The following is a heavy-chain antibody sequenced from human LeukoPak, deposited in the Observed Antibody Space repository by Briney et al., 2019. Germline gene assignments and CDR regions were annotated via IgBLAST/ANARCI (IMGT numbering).Heavy chain of an antibody. V-gene: IGHV4-38-2*01. Sequence: SETLSLTCAVSGYSISSGYYWGWIRQPPGKGLDWIGSISHSGSTYYNPSLRSRVTISIDTSKNQFSLRLNSVTATDTAVYYCARVGGYSYGNYYFNYWGQGILVTVSS. CDR2: ISHSGST. CDR3: ARVGGYSYGNYYFNY. D-gene: IGHD5-18*01. CDR1: GYSISSGYY. J-gene: IGHJ4*02.